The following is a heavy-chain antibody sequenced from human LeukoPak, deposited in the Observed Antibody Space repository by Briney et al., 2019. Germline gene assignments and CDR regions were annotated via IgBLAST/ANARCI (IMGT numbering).Heavy chain of an antibody. CDR2: IRSKANSYAT. D-gene: IGHD4-11*01. CDR3: ARDNDFTNYY. J-gene: IGHJ4*02. Sequence: PGGSLKLSCAASGFTFSGSAMHWVRQASGKGLEWVGRIRSKANSYATAYAASVKGRFTISRDDAKSLLYLQMDSLRAEDTAVYYCARDNDFTNYYWGQGTLVTVSS. V-gene: IGHV3-73*01. CDR1: GFTFSGSA.